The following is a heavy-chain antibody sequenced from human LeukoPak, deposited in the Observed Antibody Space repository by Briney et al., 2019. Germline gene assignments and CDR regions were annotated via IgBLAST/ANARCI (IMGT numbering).Heavy chain of an antibody. D-gene: IGHD3-22*01. J-gene: IGHJ5*02. CDR1: GGSISSGDYY. CDR3: ARSLNYYDSSGYYP. V-gene: IGHV4-61*08. CDR2: IYYSGST. Sequence: SETLSLTCTVSGGSISSGDYYWSWIRQPPGKGLEWIGYIYYSGSTNYNPSLKSRVTISVDTSKNQFSLKLSSVTAADTAVYYCARSLNYYDSSGYYPWGQGTLVTVSS.